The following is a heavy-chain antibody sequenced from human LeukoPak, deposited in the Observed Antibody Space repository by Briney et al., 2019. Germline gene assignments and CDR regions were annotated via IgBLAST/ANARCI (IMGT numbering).Heavy chain of an antibody. CDR1: GSIFSDYA. D-gene: IGHD3-22*01. J-gene: IGHJ3*02. Sequence: PGGSLRLSCAASGSIFSDYAMQWVRHAPGKGLEWVAFIKYDGSIKYYADSVKGRFTISRDNSKNTVYMQMSSLRAEDTAVYYCARISITMIVAAMGAFDIWGQGTMVTVSS. V-gene: IGHV3-30*02. CDR2: IKYDGSIK. CDR3: ARISITMIVAAMGAFDI.